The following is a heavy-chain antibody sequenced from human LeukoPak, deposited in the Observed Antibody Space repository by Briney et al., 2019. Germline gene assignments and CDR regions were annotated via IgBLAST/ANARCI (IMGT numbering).Heavy chain of an antibody. CDR2: ISTYSGNT. CDR3: ARQGTVGAFDY. CDR1: GYTFSNYA. J-gene: IGHJ4*02. Sequence: GASVKVSCKASGYTFSNYAITWVRQAPGQGLEWMGWISTYSGNTNYEQKVQGRVTKSTDTATSTAYMELRSLRSDDTALYYCARQGTVGAFDYWGQGTLVAVSS. D-gene: IGHD1-26*01. V-gene: IGHV1-18*01.